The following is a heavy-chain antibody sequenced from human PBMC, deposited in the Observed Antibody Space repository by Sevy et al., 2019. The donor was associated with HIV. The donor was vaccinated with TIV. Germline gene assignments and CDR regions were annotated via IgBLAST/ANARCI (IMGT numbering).Heavy chain of an antibody. D-gene: IGHD6-19*01. CDR3: VKDGGSGSGPSAEYFHH. J-gene: IGHJ1*01. Sequence: GGSLRLSCVASGFTFDGYAMHWVRQAPGKGLEWVSGVSWNSAFIGYADSVKGRLTISRDNAKNSLYVQMHSLKPEDTALYYCVKDGGSGSGPSAEYFHHWDQGTLVTVSS. CDR1: GFTFDGYA. CDR2: VSWNSAFI. V-gene: IGHV3-9*01.